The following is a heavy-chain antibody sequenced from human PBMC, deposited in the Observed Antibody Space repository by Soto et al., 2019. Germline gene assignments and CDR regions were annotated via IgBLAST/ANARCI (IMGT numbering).Heavy chain of an antibody. CDR1: GYTFTSYG. Sequence: QVQLVQSGAEVKKPGASVKVSCKASGYTFTSYGISWVRQAPGQGLEWMGWISAYNGNTNYAQKLQGRVTMTTDTSTSTAYMELRSLRSDDTAVYYCARTEITMARGVLIIVAFDIWGQGTMVTVSS. J-gene: IGHJ3*02. D-gene: IGHD3-10*01. V-gene: IGHV1-18*01. CDR3: ARTEITMARGVLIIVAFDI. CDR2: ISAYNGNT.